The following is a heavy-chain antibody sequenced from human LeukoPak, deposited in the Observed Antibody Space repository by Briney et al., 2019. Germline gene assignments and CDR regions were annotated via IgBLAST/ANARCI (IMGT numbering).Heavy chain of an antibody. Sequence: PSETLSLTCTVSGGSISSSSYYWGWIRQPPGKGLEWIGSIYYSGSTYYNPSLKSRVTISVDTSKNQFSLKLSSVTAADTAVYYCARHEVRRIAARRGFDYWGQGTLVTVSS. J-gene: IGHJ4*02. D-gene: IGHD6-6*01. CDR3: ARHEVRRIAARRGFDY. CDR1: GGSISSSSYY. V-gene: IGHV4-39*01. CDR2: IYYSGST.